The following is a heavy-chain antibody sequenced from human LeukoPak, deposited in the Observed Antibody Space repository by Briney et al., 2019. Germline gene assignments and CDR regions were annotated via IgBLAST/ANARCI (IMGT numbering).Heavy chain of an antibody. J-gene: IGHJ5*02. V-gene: IGHV4-59*01. CDR1: GGSISSYY. Sequence: SETLSLTCTVSGGSISSYYWSWIRQPPGKGLEWTGYIYYSGSTNYNPSLKSRVTISVDTSKNQFSLKLSSVTAADTAVYYCARDRGRNWFDPWGQGTLVTVSS. CDR2: IYYSGST. CDR3: ARDRGRNWFDP.